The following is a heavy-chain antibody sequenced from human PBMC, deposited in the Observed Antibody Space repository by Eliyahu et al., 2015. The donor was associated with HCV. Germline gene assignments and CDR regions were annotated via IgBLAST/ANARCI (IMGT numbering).Heavy chain of an antibody. CDR3: ASHQYYYYGMDV. CDR1: XGSISSYY. J-gene: IGHJ6*02. CDR2: IYYSGST. V-gene: IGHV4-59*01. Sequence: QVQLQESGPGLVRPSETLSLTCTVSXGSISSYYWSWIRQPPGKGLEWIGYIYYSGSTNYNPSLKSRVTIAVDTSKNQFSLKLSSVTAADTAVYYCASHQYYYYGMDVWGQGTTVTVSS.